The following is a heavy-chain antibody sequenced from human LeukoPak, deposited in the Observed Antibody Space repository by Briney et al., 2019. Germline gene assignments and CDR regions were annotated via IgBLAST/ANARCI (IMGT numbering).Heavy chain of an antibody. V-gene: IGHV1-2*02. Sequence: ASVKVSCKASGYTFTGYYMHWVRQAPGQGLEWMGRINPNSGGTNYAQKFQGRVTMTRDTSISTAYMELSRLRSDDTAVYYCAREGYCSGGSCNDAFDIWGQGTMVTVSS. CDR1: GYTFTGYY. D-gene: IGHD2-15*01. CDR2: INPNSGGT. J-gene: IGHJ3*02. CDR3: AREGYCSGGSCNDAFDI.